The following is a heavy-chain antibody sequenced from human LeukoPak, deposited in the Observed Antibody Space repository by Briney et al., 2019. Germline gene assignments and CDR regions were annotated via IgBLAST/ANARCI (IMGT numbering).Heavy chain of an antibody. V-gene: IGHV4-59*08. D-gene: IGHD3-22*01. J-gene: IGHJ4*02. CDR2: ISSTGST. CDR3: ASSVDSSGYYYELFDY. Sequence: SETLSLTCTVSGGAISDYYWSWVRQPPGKGLEWVGYISSTGSTNHNPSLKSRVTLSSDTSKNQFSLKLSSVTAAATAVYYCASSVDSSGYYYELFDYWGQGTLVTVSS. CDR1: GGAISDYY.